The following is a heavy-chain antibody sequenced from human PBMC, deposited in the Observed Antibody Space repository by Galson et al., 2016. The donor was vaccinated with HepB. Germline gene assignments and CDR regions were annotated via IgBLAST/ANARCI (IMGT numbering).Heavy chain of an antibody. V-gene: IGHV3-30*18. CDR1: GFTFDNYA. CDR3: AKDATGSYVSPYYFDH. CDR2: SSSGEKYK. J-gene: IGHJ4*02. D-gene: IGHD1-26*01. Sequence: SLRLSCAASGFTFDNYAVHWVRQAPGKGLEWVALSSSGEKYKYYGDSVEGRFTISRDNSKSTLFLQMDSLRPEDTAMYYCAKDATGSYVSPYYFDHWGQGTLVTVSS.